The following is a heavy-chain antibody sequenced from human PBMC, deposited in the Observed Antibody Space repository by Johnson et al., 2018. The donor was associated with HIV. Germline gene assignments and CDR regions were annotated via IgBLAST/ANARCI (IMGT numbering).Heavy chain of an antibody. CDR1: GFTFSSYA. D-gene: IGHD1-1*01. J-gene: IGHJ3*02. V-gene: IGHV3-30*04. CDR3: ATSTASDALDI. Sequence: QVQLVESGGGVVQPGRYLRLSCAASGFTFSSYAMHWVRQAPAKGLEWVAVISYAVSDKHYADSVKGRFTISRDNSKNTLYLQMNSLRAEDTAVYYYATSTASDALDIWGQGTMVTVSS. CDR2: ISYAVSDK.